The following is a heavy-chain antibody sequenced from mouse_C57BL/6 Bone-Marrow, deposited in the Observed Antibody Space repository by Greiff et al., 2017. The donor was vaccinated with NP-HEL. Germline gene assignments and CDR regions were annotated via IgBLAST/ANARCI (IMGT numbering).Heavy chain of an antibody. D-gene: IGHD1-1*01. CDR1: GYTFTSYW. CDR3: ARKAYYGRSYEFAY. J-gene: IGHJ3*01. V-gene: IGHV1-53*01. CDR2: INPNNGGT. Sequence: VQLQQSGTELVKPGASVKLSCKASGYTFTSYWMHWLKQRPGQGLEWIGNINPNNGGTNDNQKFKGKATLTVDTSSSTANMQLSSLTSEDSAVYYCARKAYYGRSYEFAYWGQGTLVTVSA.